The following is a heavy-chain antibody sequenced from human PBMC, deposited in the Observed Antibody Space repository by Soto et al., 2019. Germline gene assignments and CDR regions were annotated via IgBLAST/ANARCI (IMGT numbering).Heavy chain of an antibody. D-gene: IGHD3-22*01. CDR2: ISAYNGNT. J-gene: IGHJ4*02. V-gene: IGHV1-18*01. CDR1: GYTFTSYG. CDR3: ARDGYYDSSGYYGY. Sequence: ASVKVSCKASGYTFTSYGISWVRQAPGQGLEWMGWISAYNGNTNYAQKLQGRVTMTTDTSTSTAYMELRSLRSDDTAVYYCARDGYYDSSGYYGYWGQETLVTVPS.